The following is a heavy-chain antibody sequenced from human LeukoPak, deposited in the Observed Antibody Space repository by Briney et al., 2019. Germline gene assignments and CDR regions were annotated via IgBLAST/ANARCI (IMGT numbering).Heavy chain of an antibody. J-gene: IGHJ4*02. CDR1: GGSISSSNW. Sequence: ASETLSLTCAVSGGSISSSNWWSWVRQPPGKGLEWIGEIYHSGSTNYNPSLKSRVTISVDKSKNQFSLKLSSVTAADTAVYYCARTYDYGDLLRGWGQGTLVTVSS. CDR2: IYHSGST. CDR3: ARTYDYGDLLRG. D-gene: IGHD4-17*01. V-gene: IGHV4-4*02.